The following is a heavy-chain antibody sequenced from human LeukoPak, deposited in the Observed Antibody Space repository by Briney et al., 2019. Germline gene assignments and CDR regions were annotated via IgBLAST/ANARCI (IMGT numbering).Heavy chain of an antibody. D-gene: IGHD3-16*01. CDR1: GFTFSSNW. J-gene: IGHJ5*02. Sequence: PGGSLRLSCAASGFTFSSNWMSWVRQAPGKGLEWVASIKKDGSGEYYADSVKGRFTISRDNPKNSLFLQMNSLRGEDTAVYYCARDPFSGTWGKLRLDPWGQGTLVTVSS. CDR2: IKKDGSGE. V-gene: IGHV3-7*01. CDR3: ARDPFSGTWGKLRLDP.